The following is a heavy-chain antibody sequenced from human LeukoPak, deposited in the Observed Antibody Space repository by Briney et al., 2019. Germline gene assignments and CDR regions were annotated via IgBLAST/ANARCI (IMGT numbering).Heavy chain of an antibody. CDR3: ARQWLPTDPFDY. J-gene: IGHJ4*02. V-gene: IGHV3-30-3*01. CDR1: GFTFSSYA. D-gene: IGHD6-19*01. Sequence: GGSLRLSCAASGFTFSSYAMHWVRQAPGKGLEWVAVISYDGSNKYYADSVKGRFTISRDNSKNTLYLQMNSLRAEDTAVYYCARQWLPTDPFDYWGQGTLVTVSS. CDR2: ISYDGSNK.